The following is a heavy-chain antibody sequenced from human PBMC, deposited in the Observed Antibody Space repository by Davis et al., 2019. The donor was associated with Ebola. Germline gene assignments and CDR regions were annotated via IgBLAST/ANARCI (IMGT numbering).Heavy chain of an antibody. Sequence: AASVKVSCKASGGTFSSYAISWARQAPGQGLEWMGGIIPIFGTANYAQKFQGRVTITADKSTSTAYMELSSLRSEDTAVYYCTRVPSVVDATREHYDMEAWGQGTTVTVSS. J-gene: IGHJ6*02. D-gene: IGHD2-15*01. CDR2: IIPIFGTA. V-gene: IGHV1-69*06. CDR3: TRVPSVVDATREHYDMEA. CDR1: GGTFSSYA.